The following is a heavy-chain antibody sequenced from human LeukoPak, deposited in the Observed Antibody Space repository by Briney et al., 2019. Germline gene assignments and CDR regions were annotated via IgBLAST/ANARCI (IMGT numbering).Heavy chain of an antibody. CDR2: ISAGNGNT. D-gene: IGHD3-22*01. CDR3: ARVGRYYDSSGYSD. V-gene: IGHV1-3*01. CDR1: GYTFTSYA. Sequence: ASVKVSCKASGYTFTSYAIHWVRQAPGQRLEWMGWISAGNGNTKYSQNFQGRVTFISNTSATTAFMELSSLRSEDAAVYYCARVGRYYDSSGYSDWGQGTLVTVSS. J-gene: IGHJ4*02.